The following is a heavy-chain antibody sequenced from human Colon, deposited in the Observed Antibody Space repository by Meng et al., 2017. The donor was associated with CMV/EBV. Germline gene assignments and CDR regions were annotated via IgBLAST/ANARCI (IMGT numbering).Heavy chain of an antibody. Sequence: GGSLRLSCAASGFHFRSYEMSWVRQAPGKGLEWVSGISGGGTSTYYADSVKGRFTISRDTPKNTLFLQLNSLRAEDTAVYYCARGVIAVGQRHYFDHWGQGTLVTVSS. D-gene: IGHD6-19*01. CDR3: ARGVIAVGQRHYFDH. CDR1: GFHFRSYE. V-gene: IGHV3-23*01. CDR2: ISGGGTST. J-gene: IGHJ4*02.